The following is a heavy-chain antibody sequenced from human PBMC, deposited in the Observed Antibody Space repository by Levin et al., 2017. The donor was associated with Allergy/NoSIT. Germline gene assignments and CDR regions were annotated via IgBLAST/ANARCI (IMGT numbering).Heavy chain of an antibody. J-gene: IGHJ4*02. D-gene: IGHD6-19*01. CDR2: FYSGGST. CDR3: ARVRGWQYYDS. Sequence: QPGGSLRLSCAASGFNVMSNYMSWVRQAPGKGLEWVSVFYSGGSTYYADSVKGRFTMSRDDSKNTLYLQLNSLRVDDTAVYYCARVRGWQYYDSWGQGTLVTVSS. CDR1: GFNVMSNY. V-gene: IGHV3-53*01.